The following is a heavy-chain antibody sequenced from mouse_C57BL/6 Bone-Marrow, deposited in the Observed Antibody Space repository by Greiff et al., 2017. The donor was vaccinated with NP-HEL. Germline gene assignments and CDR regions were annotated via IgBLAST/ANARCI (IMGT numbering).Heavy chain of an antibody. CDR1: GFSFNTYA. CDR2: IRSKSNNYAT. V-gene: IGHV10-1*01. J-gene: IGHJ2*01. CDR3: VRQNYSNYDY. Sequence: EVQLVESGGGLVQPKGSLKLSCAASGFSFNTYAMNWVRQAPGKGLEWVARIRSKSNNYATYYADSVKDRFTISRDDSESMLYLQMNNVKTEDTAMYYCVRQNYSNYDYWGQGTTLTVSS. D-gene: IGHD2-5*01.